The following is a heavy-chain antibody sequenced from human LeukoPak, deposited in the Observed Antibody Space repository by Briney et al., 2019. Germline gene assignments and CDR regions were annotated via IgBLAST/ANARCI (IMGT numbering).Heavy chain of an antibody. CDR3: VSQYCSGGSCFSH. CDR2: ISSSSSNI. Sequence: GESLRLSCAASGFTFSSYEMNWVRQAPGKGLEWVSHISSSSSNIYSADFVKGRFSISRDNAKNSVYLQMNSLRDEDTAVYYCVSQYCSGGSCFSHWGQGTLVTVSS. J-gene: IGHJ4*02. V-gene: IGHV3-48*02. CDR1: GFTFSSYE. D-gene: IGHD2-15*01.